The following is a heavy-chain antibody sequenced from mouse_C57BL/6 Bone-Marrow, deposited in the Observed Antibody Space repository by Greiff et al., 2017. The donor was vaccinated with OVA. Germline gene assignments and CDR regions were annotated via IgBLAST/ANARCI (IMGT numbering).Heavy chain of an antibody. CDR3: ARRDYDGYFDY. CDR1: GFTFSSYG. V-gene: IGHV5-6*01. D-gene: IGHD2-4*01. Sequence: DVHLVESGGDLVKPGGSLKLSCAASGFTFSSYGMSWVRQTPDKRLEWVATISSGGSYTYYPDSVKGRFTISRDNAKNTLYLQMSSLKSEDTAMYYCARRDYDGYFDYWGQGTTLTVSS. CDR2: ISSGGSYT. J-gene: IGHJ2*01.